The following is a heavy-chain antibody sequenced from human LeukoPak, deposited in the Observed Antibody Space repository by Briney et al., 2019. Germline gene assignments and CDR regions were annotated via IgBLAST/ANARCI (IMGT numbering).Heavy chain of an antibody. D-gene: IGHD2-2*01. Sequence: GGSLRLSCAASGFTFSSYWMHWVRQAPGKGLVWVSRINSDGSSTSYADSVKGRFTISRDNAKNTMYLQMNSLNAEDTAVYYCAKDEVVPGYYYTDVWGRGTTVTISS. CDR2: INSDGSST. CDR1: GFTFSSYW. J-gene: IGHJ6*03. V-gene: IGHV3-74*01. CDR3: AKDEVVPGYYYTDV.